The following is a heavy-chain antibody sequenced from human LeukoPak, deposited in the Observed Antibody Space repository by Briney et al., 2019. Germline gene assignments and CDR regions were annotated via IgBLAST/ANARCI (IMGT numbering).Heavy chain of an antibody. CDR3: AKAPTGAKAFDY. CDR2: ISGSGGST. Sequence: GGSLRLSCAASGFTFSSYTMSGVRQAPGKGLEGVSAISGSGGSTYYADSVKGRFTISRDTSKSTVYLQMSSLRAEDTAVYYCAKAPTGAKAFDYWGQGPPVTVSS. V-gene: IGHV3-23*01. D-gene: IGHD4/OR15-4a*01. CDR1: GFTFSSYT. J-gene: IGHJ4*02.